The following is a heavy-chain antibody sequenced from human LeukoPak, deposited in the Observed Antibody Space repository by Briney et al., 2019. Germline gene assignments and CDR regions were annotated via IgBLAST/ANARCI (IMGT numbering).Heavy chain of an antibody. CDR2: IYHSGNT. Sequence: SGTLSLTCAVSGGSISSSNWWSWVRQPPGKGLEWIGEIYHSGNTNYNPSLKSRVTISVDKSKNQFSLKLSSVTAAETAEYYCARDGARGSYYYYYYMDVWGKGTTVTVSS. J-gene: IGHJ6*03. CDR1: GGSISSSNW. V-gene: IGHV4-4*02. CDR3: ARDGARGSYYYYYYMDV. D-gene: IGHD1-26*01.